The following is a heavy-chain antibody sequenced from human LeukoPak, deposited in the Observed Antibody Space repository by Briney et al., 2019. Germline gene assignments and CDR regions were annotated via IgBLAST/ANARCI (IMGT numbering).Heavy chain of an antibody. CDR1: GGSISSGDYY. D-gene: IGHD3-22*01. Sequence: SQTLSLTCTVSGGSISSGDYYWSWIRQPPGTGLEWIGYIYYSGSTYYNPSLKSRVTISVDTSKNQFSLKLSSVTAADTAVYYCASYYYDSSGPNWFDPWGQGTLVTVSS. V-gene: IGHV4-30-4*01. CDR2: IYYSGST. CDR3: ASYYYDSSGPNWFDP. J-gene: IGHJ5*02.